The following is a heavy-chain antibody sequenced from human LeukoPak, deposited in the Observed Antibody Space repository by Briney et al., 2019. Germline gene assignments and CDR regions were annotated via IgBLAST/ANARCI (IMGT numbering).Heavy chain of an antibody. CDR2: INAGNGNT. CDR3: ARGLSGYVPNYSDY. CDR1: GYTFTSYA. J-gene: IGHJ4*02. D-gene: IGHD5-12*01. V-gene: IGHV1-3*01. Sequence: ASVKVSCKASGYTFTSYAMHWVRQAPGQRLEWMGWINAGNGNTKYSQKFQGRVTITRDTSASTAYMELSSLRSEDTAVYYCARGLSGYVPNYSDYWGQGTLVTVSS.